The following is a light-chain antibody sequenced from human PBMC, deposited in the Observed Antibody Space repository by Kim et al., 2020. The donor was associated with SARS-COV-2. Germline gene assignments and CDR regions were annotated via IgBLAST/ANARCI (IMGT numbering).Light chain of an antibody. CDR1: RSNIGARYD. CDR2: GNS. CDR3: QSYDSSLSGFYV. J-gene: IGLJ1*01. V-gene: IGLV1-40*01. Sequence: VTISCTGRRSNIGARYDVHWYQQLPGTAPKLLIYGNSNRPSGVPDRFSGSKSGTSASLAITGLQAEDEADYYCQSYDSSLSGFYVFGTGTKVTVL.